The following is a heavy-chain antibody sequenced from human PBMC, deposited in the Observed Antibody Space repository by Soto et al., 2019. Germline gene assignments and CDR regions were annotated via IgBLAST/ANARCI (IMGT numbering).Heavy chain of an antibody. CDR3: AKDFFTVTTYPAFYYYGMDV. D-gene: IGHD4-17*01. Sequence: GGSLRLSCAASGFTFSSYAMSWVRQAPGKGLEWVSAISGSGGSTYYADSVKGRFTISRDNSKNTLYLQMNSLRAEDTAVYYCAKDFFTVTTYPAFYYYGMDVWGQGTTVTVSS. CDR1: GFTFSSYA. V-gene: IGHV3-23*01. CDR2: ISGSGGST. J-gene: IGHJ6*02.